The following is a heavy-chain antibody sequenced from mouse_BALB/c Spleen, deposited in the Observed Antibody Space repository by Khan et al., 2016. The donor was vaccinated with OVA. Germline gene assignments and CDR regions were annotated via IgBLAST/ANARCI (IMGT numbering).Heavy chain of an antibody. CDR1: GFSLTDYG. CDR3: AKLLWSHYYAMDY. V-gene: IGHV2-6-5*01. CDR2: IWGGGST. J-gene: IGHJ4*01. Sequence: VQLQESGPSLVAPSQSLSITCTVSGFSLTDYGVSWIRQPPGKGLEWLGLIWGGGSTYYNSVLKSRRSISKDNSKSQVFLKMNSLQTDDTAMYYCAKLLWSHYYAMDYWGQGTSVTVSS. D-gene: IGHD1-1*02.